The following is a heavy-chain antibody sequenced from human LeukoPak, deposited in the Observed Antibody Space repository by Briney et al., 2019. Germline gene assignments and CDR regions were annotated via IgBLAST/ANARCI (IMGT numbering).Heavy chain of an antibody. J-gene: IGHJ3*02. CDR3: ARHQWLVFDAFDI. D-gene: IGHD6-19*01. CDR2: IKQDGSEK. Sequence: GGSLRLSCAASGITLSDFWFSWVRQAPGKGLEWVANIKQDGSEKYYVDSVKGRFTISRDNAKNSLYLYMNSLRAEDTAVYSCARHQWLVFDAFDIWGQGTMVTVSS. CDR1: GITLSDFW. V-gene: IGHV3-7*01.